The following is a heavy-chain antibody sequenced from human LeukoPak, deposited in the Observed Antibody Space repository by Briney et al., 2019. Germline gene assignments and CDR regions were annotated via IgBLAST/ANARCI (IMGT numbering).Heavy chain of an antibody. CDR3: ATGYSYGFGYYYYYYMDV. CDR2: INWNGGST. V-gene: IGHV3-20*03. Sequence: WIRQPPGKGLEWVSGINWNGGSTGYADSVKGRFTISRDNAKNSLYLQMNSLRAEDTALYYCATGYSYGFGYYYYYYMDVWGKGTTVTVSS. J-gene: IGHJ6*03. D-gene: IGHD5-18*01.